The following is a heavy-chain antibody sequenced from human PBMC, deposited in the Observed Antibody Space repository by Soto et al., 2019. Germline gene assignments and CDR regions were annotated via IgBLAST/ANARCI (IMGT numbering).Heavy chain of an antibody. J-gene: IGHJ6*02. CDR2: ISWNSGSI. V-gene: IGHV3-9*01. CDR1: GFTFDDYA. Sequence: GGSLRLSCAASGFTFDDYAMHWVRQAPGKGLEWVSGISWNSGSIGYADSVKGRFTISRDNAKNSLYLQMNSLRAEDTAVYYCAKEEYFVGMDVWGQGTTVTVSS. D-gene: IGHD3-9*01. CDR3: AKEEYFVGMDV.